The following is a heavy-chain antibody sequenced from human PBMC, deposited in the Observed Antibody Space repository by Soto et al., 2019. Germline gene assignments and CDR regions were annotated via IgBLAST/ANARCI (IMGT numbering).Heavy chain of an antibody. V-gene: IGHV4-59*01. Sequence: QVQLQESGPGLVKPSETLSLTCTVSGGSISSYYWSWIRQPPGKGLEWLGYIYYSGSTNYNPSLKSRVTILVVTSEFQFFLKLSAVTAADAAVYYCAVVGDGDDYGDYAGAYYYYGMVVWGQGTTVTVSS. J-gene: IGHJ6*02. CDR1: GGSISSYY. D-gene: IGHD4-17*01. CDR2: IYYSGST. CDR3: AVVGDGDDYGDYAGAYYYYGMVV.